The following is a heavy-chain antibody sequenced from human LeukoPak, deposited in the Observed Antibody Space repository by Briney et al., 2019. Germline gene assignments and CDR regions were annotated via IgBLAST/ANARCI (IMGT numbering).Heavy chain of an antibody. J-gene: IGHJ6*02. CDR3: ARGDNWNGNYYYGMDV. CDR1: GYTFTGYY. CDR2: INPNSGDT. Sequence: GVSVKVSCKASGYTFTGYYMHWVRQAPGQGLEWMGWINPNSGDTNYAQKFQGRVTMTRDTSISTAYMELSRLRSDDTAVYYCARGDNWNGNYYYGMDVWGQGTTVTVSS. D-gene: IGHD1-20*01. V-gene: IGHV1-2*02.